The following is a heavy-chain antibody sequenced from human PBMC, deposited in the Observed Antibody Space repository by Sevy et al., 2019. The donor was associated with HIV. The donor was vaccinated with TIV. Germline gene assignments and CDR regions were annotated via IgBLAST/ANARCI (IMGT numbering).Heavy chain of an antibody. J-gene: IGHJ4*02. V-gene: IGHV3-49*03. CDR3: TRALATVVTPEYYFDY. CDR2: IRRNSYEPYGGTT. Sequence: GVLRLSCTVSGFTFGDYAMSWFRQAPGKGLEWVAFIRRNSYEPYGGTTEYAASVKGRFTISRDDSKSIAYLQMNSLKTEDTAVYYCTRALATVVTPEYYFDYWGQGTLVTVSS. D-gene: IGHD4-17*01. CDR1: GFTFGDYA.